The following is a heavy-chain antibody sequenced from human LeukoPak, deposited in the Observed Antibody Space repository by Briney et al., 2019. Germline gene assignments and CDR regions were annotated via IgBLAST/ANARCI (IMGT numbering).Heavy chain of an antibody. CDR2: V. Sequence: PGGSLRLSCTASGFTFSSYSLNWVRQAPGKGLEWVSSVVKGRFTISRDNDKSSLYLQMNSLRVEDTAVYYCARVFRPSLTVFIIRGAFDIWGQGTMVTVSS. J-gene: IGHJ3*02. D-gene: IGHD3-3*01. CDR3: ARVFRPSLTVFIIRGAFDI. CDR1: GFTFSSYS. V-gene: IGHV3-21*01.